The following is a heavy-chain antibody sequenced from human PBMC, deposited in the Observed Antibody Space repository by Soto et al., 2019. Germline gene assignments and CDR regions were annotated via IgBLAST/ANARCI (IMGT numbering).Heavy chain of an antibody. CDR1: GGTFSSYA. V-gene: IGHV1-69*01. D-gene: IGHD3-22*01. CDR2: IIPIFGTA. Sequence: QVQLVQSGAEVKKPGSSVKVSCKASGGTFSSYAISWVRQAPGQGLEWMGGIIPIFGTANYAQKFQGRVTITADESTGTAYMELSSLRSEDTAVYYCARGYYYDSSGYYSSAYDFDYWGQGTLVTVSS. CDR3: ARGYYYDSSGYYSSAYDFDY. J-gene: IGHJ4*02.